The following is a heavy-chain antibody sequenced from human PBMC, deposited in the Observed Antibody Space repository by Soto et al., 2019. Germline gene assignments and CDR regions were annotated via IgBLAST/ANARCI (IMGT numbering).Heavy chain of an antibody. Sequence: PSETLSLTCTVSGGTISSWYWSWIRQPPGKGLEWIGYIYYSGSTNCNPSLKSRVTISVDTSKNQFSLKLSSVTAADTAVYYCASGYYGSGRYAFDILGQGTMVTVSS. D-gene: IGHD3-10*01. CDR3: ASGYYGSGRYAFDI. CDR1: GGTISSWY. CDR2: IYYSGST. V-gene: IGHV4-59*08. J-gene: IGHJ3*02.